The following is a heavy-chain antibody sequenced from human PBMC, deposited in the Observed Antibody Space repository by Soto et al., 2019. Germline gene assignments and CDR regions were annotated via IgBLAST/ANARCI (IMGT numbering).Heavy chain of an antibody. CDR3: ARMSDFWSGHAFDI. J-gene: IGHJ3*02. D-gene: IGHD3-3*01. CDR1: GYTFTSYD. CDR2: MNPNSGNT. V-gene: IGHV1-8*01. Sequence: ASVKVSCNASGYTFTSYDINWVRQATGQGLEWMGWMNPNSGNTGYAQKFQGRVTMTRNTSISTAYMELSSLRSEDTAVYYCARMSDFWSGHAFDIWGQGTMVTVSS.